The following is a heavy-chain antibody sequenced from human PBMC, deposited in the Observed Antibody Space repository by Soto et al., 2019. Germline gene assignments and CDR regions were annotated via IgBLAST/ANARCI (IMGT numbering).Heavy chain of an antibody. CDR1: GASVNSGGYY. D-gene: IGHD3-10*01. V-gene: IGHV4-31*03. CDR2: IYFSGST. Sequence: QVQLQESGPGLVQPSQTLSLTCTVSGASVNSGGYYWSWLRQLPGKGLEWIGYIYFSGSTYYNPSLESRVAISLDTSQNQFSLKLSSVIVADTAVYDCARGDAWGVIFASWGQGTLVTVS. CDR3: ARGDAWGVIFAS. J-gene: IGHJ4*02.